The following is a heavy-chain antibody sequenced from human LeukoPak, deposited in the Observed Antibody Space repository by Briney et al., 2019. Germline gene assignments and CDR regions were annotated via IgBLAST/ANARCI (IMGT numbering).Heavy chain of an antibody. J-gene: IGHJ4*02. CDR3: AKGTLYYYGSGSPGPILGY. Sequence: SVKVSCKTSGGTFSSYAISWVRQAPGQGLEWIGDIIPIFDTANYAQKFQGRVTITADESATTSYMELSSLRSEDTAVYYCAKGTLYYYGSGSPGPILGYWGQGTLVTVSS. D-gene: IGHD3-10*01. V-gene: IGHV1-69*13. CDR1: GGTFSSYA. CDR2: IIPIFDTA.